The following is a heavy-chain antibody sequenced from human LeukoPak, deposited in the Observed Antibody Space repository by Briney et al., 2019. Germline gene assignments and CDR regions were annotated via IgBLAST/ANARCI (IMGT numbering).Heavy chain of an antibody. CDR2: ISYDGSDK. D-gene: IGHD3-16*02. J-gene: IGHJ4*02. CDR1: ELTFSRHG. V-gene: IGHV3-30*18. Sequence: GGPRRLSCAPSELTFSRHGLPWVRKAPGKGLEWVAVISYDGSDKYYADSVKGRFTISRDNSKNTLYLQMNSLRVEDTAVYYCAKDGLSPHIDSWGQGTLVTVSS. CDR3: AKDGLSPHIDS.